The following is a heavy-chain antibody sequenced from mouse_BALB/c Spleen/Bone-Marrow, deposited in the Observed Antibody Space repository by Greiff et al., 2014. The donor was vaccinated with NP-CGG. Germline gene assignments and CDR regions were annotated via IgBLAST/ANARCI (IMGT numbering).Heavy chain of an antibody. CDR3: ARWEYYAMDY. D-gene: IGHD4-1*01. V-gene: IGHV14-3*02. CDR1: GFNIKDTY. CDR2: IDPANGNT. J-gene: IGHJ4*01. Sequence: VKLMESGAELVKPGASVKLSCTASGFNIKDTYMHWVKQRPEQCLEWIGRIDPANGNTKYDPKFQGKATITADTSSNTAYLQLSSLTSEDTAVYYCARWEYYAMDYWGQGTSVTVSS.